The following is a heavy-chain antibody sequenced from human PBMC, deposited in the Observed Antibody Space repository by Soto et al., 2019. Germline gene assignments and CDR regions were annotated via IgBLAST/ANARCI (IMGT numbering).Heavy chain of an antibody. CDR3: ARVAGALLTFNY. CDR1: GFTFTKYA. V-gene: IGHV3-23*01. J-gene: IGHJ4*02. D-gene: IGHD7-27*01. CDR2: LASSGDKT. Sequence: GGSLRLSCAASGFTFTKYAMTWVRQAPGNGLEWVSALASSGDKTYYADSVKDRFTISRDIAKSMVYLQLNSLIAEDTAIYYCARVAGALLTFNYWGQGILVTVYS.